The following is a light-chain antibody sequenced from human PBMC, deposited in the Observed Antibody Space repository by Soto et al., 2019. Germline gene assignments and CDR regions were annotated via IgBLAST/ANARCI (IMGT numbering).Light chain of an antibody. J-gene: IGKJ1*01. Sequence: DIQMTQSPSSVSASVGDRVTITCRASQGISSWLVWYQQKPGKAPKHLIYAASSLQSGVPSRFSVSGSGTDFTLTISSLQTEDFATYYCQQADNFPWTFGQGTKVEIK. V-gene: IGKV1-12*02. CDR2: AAS. CDR1: QGISSW. CDR3: QQADNFPWT.